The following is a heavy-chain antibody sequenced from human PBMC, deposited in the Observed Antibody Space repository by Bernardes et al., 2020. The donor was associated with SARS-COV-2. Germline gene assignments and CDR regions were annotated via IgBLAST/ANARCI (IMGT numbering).Heavy chain of an antibody. J-gene: IGHJ4*02. D-gene: IGHD2-2*01. V-gene: IGHV3-23*01. Sequence: GGSLRLSCAVSGFPFSTSAMSWVRQAPGKGLEWVSGISNGGYNTYYADSVKGRFTISRDISKNTLFLQMNSLRADDTAVYYCAKEVPAKDYWGQGTLVTVSS. CDR1: GFPFSTSA. CDR2: ISNGGYNT. CDR3: AKEVPAKDY.